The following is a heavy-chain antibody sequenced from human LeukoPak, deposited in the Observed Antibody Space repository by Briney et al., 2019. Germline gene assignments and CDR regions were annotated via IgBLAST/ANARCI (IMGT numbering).Heavy chain of an antibody. J-gene: IGHJ4*02. D-gene: IGHD5-24*01. CDR3: ARSRGWLQSHPLGY. V-gene: IGHV4-39*06. CDR1: GGSISSISYY. Sequence: SETLSLTCTLSGGSISSISYYWGWIRQPPGKGLEWIGSIYYSGSTYYNPSLKSRFTISVDTSKNQFALKLSSVTAADTAVYYCARSRGWLQSHPLGYWGQGALVTVSS. CDR2: IYYSGST.